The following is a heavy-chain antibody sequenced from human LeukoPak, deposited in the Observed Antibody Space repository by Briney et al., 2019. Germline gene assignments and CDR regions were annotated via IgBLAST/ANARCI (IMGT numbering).Heavy chain of an antibody. Sequence: ASVKVSCKASGCTFTSYDINWVRQATGQGLEWMGWMNPNSGNTGYAQKFQGRVTMTRNTSMSTAYMELSSLRSEDTAVYYCARDRTYYYDSSGYYYYMDVWGKGTTVTVSS. J-gene: IGHJ6*03. V-gene: IGHV1-8*01. CDR1: GCTFTSYD. CDR2: MNPNSGNT. CDR3: ARDRTYYYDSSGYYYYMDV. D-gene: IGHD3-22*01.